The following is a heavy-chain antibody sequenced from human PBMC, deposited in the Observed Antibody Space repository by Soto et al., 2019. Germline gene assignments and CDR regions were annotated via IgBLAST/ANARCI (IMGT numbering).Heavy chain of an antibody. V-gene: IGHV3-48*01. CDR2: INRDSTVI. J-gene: IGHJ4*02. Sequence: EEQLVESGGGLVQPGGSLRLSCAASGFSFSTHSMNWVRQTPGKGLEWVSSINRDSTVIKYADSVKGRFTISRDNARNSLSLQMNSLRAEDTAVYYCLNCDYYVGPGTLVTVSS. CDR3: LNCDYY. D-gene: IGHD1-1*01. CDR1: GFSFSTHS.